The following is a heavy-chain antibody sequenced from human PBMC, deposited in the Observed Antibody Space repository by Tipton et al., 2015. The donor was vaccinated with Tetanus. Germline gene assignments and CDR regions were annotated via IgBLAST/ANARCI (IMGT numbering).Heavy chain of an antibody. D-gene: IGHD3-22*01. CDR1: GGSIINTTW. CDR2: IFHSGTA. J-gene: IGHJ6*02. Sequence: SLRLSCTVSGGSIINTTWLTWVRQPPGKGLEWLGDIFHSGTAYYSPSLKSRLTISLDKSNNHLSLKMTSMTAADTAVYFCAKYDSSGFGGYYGLDVWGQGTTVTVS. V-gene: IGHV4-4*01. CDR3: AKYDSSGFGGYYGLDV.